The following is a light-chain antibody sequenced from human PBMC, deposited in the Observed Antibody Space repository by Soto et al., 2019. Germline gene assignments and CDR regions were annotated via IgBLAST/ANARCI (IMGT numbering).Light chain of an antibody. CDR3: CSYAGIYV. CDR2: EVT. V-gene: IGLV2-23*02. CDR1: SRDVGRYNL. J-gene: IGLJ1*01. Sequence: QSVLTQPASVSWSPGQSITISCAGTSRDVGRYNLVSWYQQHPGKAPKLMIYEVTKRPSGVSHRFSGSKSGTTATLTISGLQAEDEADYYCCSYAGIYVFGSGTKVTVL.